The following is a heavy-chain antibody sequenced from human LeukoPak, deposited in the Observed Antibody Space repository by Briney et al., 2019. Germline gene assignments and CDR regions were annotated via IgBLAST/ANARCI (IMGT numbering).Heavy chain of an antibody. CDR2: IKQDGSEK. V-gene: IGHV3-7*01. D-gene: IGHD5-24*01. Sequence: GGSLRLSCAASGFTFSSYWMSWVRQAPGKGLEWVANIKQDGSEKYYVDSVKGRFTISRVNAKNSLYLQMNSLRAEDTAVYYCAAERWLQLGDAFDIWGQGTMVTVSS. CDR1: GFTFSSYW. CDR3: AAERWLQLGDAFDI. J-gene: IGHJ3*02.